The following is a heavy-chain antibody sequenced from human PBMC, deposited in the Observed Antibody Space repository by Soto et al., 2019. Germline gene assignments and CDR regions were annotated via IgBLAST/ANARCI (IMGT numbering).Heavy chain of an antibody. Sequence: SETLSLTCTVSGGSISSGGYYWSWIRQHPGKGLEWIGYIYYSGSTYYNPSLKSRVTISVDTSKNQFSLKLSSVTAADTAVYYCARAYLGPYYLDYWGQGTLVTVSS. CDR3: ARAYLGPYYLDY. CDR2: IYYSGST. J-gene: IGHJ4*02. D-gene: IGHD2-2*01. V-gene: IGHV4-31*03. CDR1: GGSISSGGYY.